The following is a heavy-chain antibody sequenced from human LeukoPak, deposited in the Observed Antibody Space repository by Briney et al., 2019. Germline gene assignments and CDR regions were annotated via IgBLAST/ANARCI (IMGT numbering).Heavy chain of an antibody. V-gene: IGHV1-69*04. D-gene: IGHD1-14*01. Sequence: SVYLSCEASGGSFSTYAVSWVRRAPGQGLEWMGRIYPMLGVDNYAQRFQGRVTITADKSTGTAYMELNSLTSEDTAVYYCAREGSGTSSPMAYWGKGTLISVSS. CDR1: GGSFSTYA. CDR3: AREGSGTSSPMAY. CDR2: IYPMLGVD. J-gene: IGHJ4*02.